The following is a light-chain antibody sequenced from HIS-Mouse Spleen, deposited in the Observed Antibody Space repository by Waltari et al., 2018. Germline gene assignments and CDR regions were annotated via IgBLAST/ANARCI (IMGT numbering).Light chain of an antibody. J-gene: IGLJ2*01. Sequence: SYVLTQPPSVSVAPGKTARITCGGNNIGSKSVHWYQQKPGQAPVLVVYDDSDRPSGIPGRFSGSNSGNTATLTISRVEAGDEADYDCQVWDSSSDHPVFGGGTKLTVL. V-gene: IGLV3-21*03. CDR1: NIGSKS. CDR2: DDS. CDR3: QVWDSSSDHPV.